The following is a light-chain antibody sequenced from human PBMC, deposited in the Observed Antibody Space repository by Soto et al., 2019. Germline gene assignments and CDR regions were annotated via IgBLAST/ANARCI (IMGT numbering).Light chain of an antibody. J-gene: IGLJ1*01. V-gene: IGLV1-40*01. CDR1: SSNIGAGYD. CDR2: GNR. Sequence: QSVLTQPPSVSGAPGQRVTISCTGTSSNIGAGYDVHWYQQFPGTAPKLLICGNRNRPSGVPDRFSGSKSGTSASLAITGLQAEDEATYYCQSCDSSLSGSGVFGTGTKVTVL. CDR3: QSCDSSLSGSGV.